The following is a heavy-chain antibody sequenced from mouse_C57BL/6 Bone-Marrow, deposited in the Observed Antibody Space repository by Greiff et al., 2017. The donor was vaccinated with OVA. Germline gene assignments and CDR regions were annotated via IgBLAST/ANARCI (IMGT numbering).Heavy chain of an antibody. Sequence: EVQGVESGGGLVQPGGSLKLSCAASGFTFSDYGMAWVRQAPRKGPEWVAFISNLAYSIYYADTVTGRFTISRENAKNTLYLERSSLRSEDTAMYYCARLTAQAHFDYWGQGTTLTVSS. CDR1: GFTFSDYG. CDR3: ARLTAQAHFDY. D-gene: IGHD3-2*02. V-gene: IGHV5-15*01. J-gene: IGHJ2*01. CDR2: ISNLAYSI.